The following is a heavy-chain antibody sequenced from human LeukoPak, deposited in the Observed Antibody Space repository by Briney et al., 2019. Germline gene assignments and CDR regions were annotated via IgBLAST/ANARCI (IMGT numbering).Heavy chain of an antibody. CDR2: IQYDGSEK. J-gene: IGHJ4*02. CDR3: ARDIAPAGLFFDY. Sequence: PAGSLRLSCAASGFTLSSYWMSWVCQAQRKGLEWEANIQYDGSEKDYVDSVKGRFTISRDNAKNSLYLQMNSLRAEDTAVYYCARDIAPAGLFFDYWGQGTLVTVSS. D-gene: IGHD6-13*01. V-gene: IGHV3-7*01. CDR1: GFTLSSYW.